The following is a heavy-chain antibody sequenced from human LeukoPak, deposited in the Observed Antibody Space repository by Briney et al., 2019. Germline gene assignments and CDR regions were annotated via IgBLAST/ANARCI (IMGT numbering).Heavy chain of an antibody. CDR2: IYYSGST. CDR3: ARVLAAAGTQILRFDP. J-gene: IGHJ5*02. CDR1: GGSISSSSYS. D-gene: IGHD6-13*01. V-gene: IGHV4-31*03. Sequence: PSETLSLTCTVSGGSISSSSYSWSWIRQHPGKGLEWIGYIYYSGSTYYNPSLKSRVTISVDTSKNQFSLKLSSVTAADTAVYYCARVLAAAGTQILRFDPWGQGTLVTVSS.